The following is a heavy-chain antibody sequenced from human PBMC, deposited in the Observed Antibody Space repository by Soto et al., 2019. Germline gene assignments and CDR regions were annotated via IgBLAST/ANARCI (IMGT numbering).Heavy chain of an antibody. CDR2: IYWDDDK. Sequence: QITLKESGPTLVKPTQTLTLTCPFSGFSLSSTRMAVGWIRQPPGKALEWLALIYWDDDKRYSPFLKSRLTIAKHTSKTPVVLTMSKLDPVDTARYYCSHFVVSGLGYYFHYWCQGNLCTGSS. V-gene: IGHV2-5*02. CDR3: SHFVVSGLGYYFHY. CDR1: GFSLSSTRMA. D-gene: IGHD6-19*01. J-gene: IGHJ4*02.